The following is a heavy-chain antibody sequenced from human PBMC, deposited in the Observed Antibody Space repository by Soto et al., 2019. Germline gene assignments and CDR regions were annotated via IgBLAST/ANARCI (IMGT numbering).Heavy chain of an antibody. J-gene: IGHJ5*02. CDR2: MNPNSGNT. D-gene: IGHD6-25*01. V-gene: IGHV1-8*01. CDR1: GYTFTSYD. Sequence: QVQLVQSGAEVKQPGASVKVSCKASGYTFTSYDINWVLQATGQGLEWMGWMNPNSGNTGYVQKFQGRRTMTRNTSISTAYMELSSLRSEDTAVDYCSGGGGIAARRWGGFDTWGQGTMVTVSS. CDR3: SGGGGIAARRWGGFDT.